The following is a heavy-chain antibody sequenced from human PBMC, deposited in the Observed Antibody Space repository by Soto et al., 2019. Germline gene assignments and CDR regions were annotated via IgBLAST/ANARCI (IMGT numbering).Heavy chain of an antibody. CDR3: ARRVQPGIAVSWYFDL. Sequence: PSETLSLTCTVSGGSISSGGYYWSWIRQHPGKGLEWIGYIYYSGSTNYNPSLKSRVTISVDTSKNQFSLKLSSVTAADTAVYYCARRVQPGIAVSWYFDLWGRGTLVTVSS. J-gene: IGHJ2*01. CDR1: GGSISSGGYY. CDR2: IYYSGST. V-gene: IGHV4-31*03. D-gene: IGHD6-19*01.